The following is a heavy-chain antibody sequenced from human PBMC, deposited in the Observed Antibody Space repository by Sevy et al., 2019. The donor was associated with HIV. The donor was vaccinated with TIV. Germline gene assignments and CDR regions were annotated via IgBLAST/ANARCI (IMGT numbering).Heavy chain of an antibody. J-gene: IGHJ4*02. Sequence: SETLSLTCTVSGGSITSLYWNWIRQPPGKGLEWIANIYYNGHINYNPSLKSRVTLSLDTSKNQFSLRLSPVTAADTAMYYCAGENAWGRGYSWGQGTLATVSS. CDR1: GGSITSLY. D-gene: IGHD1-26*01. CDR3: AGENAWGRGYS. V-gene: IGHV4-59*08. CDR2: IYYNGHI.